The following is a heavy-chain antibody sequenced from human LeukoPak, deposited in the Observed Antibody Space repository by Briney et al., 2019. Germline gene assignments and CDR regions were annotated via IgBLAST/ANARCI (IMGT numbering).Heavy chain of an antibody. CDR1: GYSISTDYY. D-gene: IGHD2-2*01. CDR3: ARAYSCCYPYFDY. V-gene: IGHV4-61*01. Sequence: SETLSLTCSVSGYSISTDYYWGWIRQPPGKGLECIGYIYYSGSTNYNPSLKSRVTISVDMSKNQFSLKLSSVTAADTAVYYCARAYSCCYPYFDYWGQGTLVTVSS. J-gene: IGHJ4*02. CDR2: IYYSGST.